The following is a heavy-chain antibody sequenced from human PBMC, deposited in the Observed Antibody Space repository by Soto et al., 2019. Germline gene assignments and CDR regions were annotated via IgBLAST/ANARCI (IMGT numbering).Heavy chain of an antibody. D-gene: IGHD3-22*01. CDR2: IIPRFGTR. V-gene: IGHV1-69*01. CDR3: ARGRGMYNSGRSELDP. J-gene: IGHJ5*02. CDR1: GGTFSSYT. Sequence: QVQLVQSGAEVKTPGSSVRVSCKASGGTFSSYTFNWVRQAPGQGLEWMAGIIPRFGTRNYAPTLQGRVTIIADESTSTAYMELSSLIAEDTAVYYCARGRGMYNSGRSELDPWGQGTLVTVSS.